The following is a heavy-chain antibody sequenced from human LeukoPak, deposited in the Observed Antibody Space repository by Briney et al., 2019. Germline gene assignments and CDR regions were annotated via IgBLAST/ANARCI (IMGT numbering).Heavy chain of an antibody. J-gene: IGHJ4*02. CDR1: GGSISSGGYY. D-gene: IGHD6-13*01. Sequence: SETLSPTCPVSGGSISSGGYYWSWIRQHPGKGLEWIGYIYYSGSTYYNPSLKSRVTISVDTSKNQFSLKLSSVTAADTAVYYCARGRIAAAPLDYWGQGSLVSVSS. V-gene: IGHV4-31*03. CDR2: IYYSGST. CDR3: ARGRIAAAPLDY.